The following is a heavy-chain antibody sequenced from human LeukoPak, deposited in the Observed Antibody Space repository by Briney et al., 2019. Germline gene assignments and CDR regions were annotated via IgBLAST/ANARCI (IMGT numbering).Heavy chain of an antibody. CDR1: GFTFSSYG. CDR2: IWYGGSNK. J-gene: IGHJ4*02. V-gene: IGHV3-33*01. Sequence: GGSLRLSCAASGFTFSSYGMHWVRQAPGKGLEWVAVIWYGGSNKYYADSVKGRFTISRDNSKNTLYLQMNSLRAEDTAVYYCAREVVVDEPLIDYWGQGTLVTVSS. CDR3: AREVVVDEPLIDY. D-gene: IGHD3-22*01.